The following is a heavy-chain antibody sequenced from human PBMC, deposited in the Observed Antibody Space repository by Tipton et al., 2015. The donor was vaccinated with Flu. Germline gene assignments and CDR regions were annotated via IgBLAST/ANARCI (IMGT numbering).Heavy chain of an antibody. CDR3: ARAPTYYHDSSGYFHFDY. D-gene: IGHD3-22*01. V-gene: IGHV4-31*03. Sequence: TLSLTCTVSGGSISSGGYYWSWIRQHPGKGLEWIGYIYYSGSTYYNPSLRSRVTISVDTSKNQFSLKLSSVTAADTAVYYCARAPTYYHDSSGYFHFDYWGQGTLVTVSS. CDR2: IYYSGST. J-gene: IGHJ4*02. CDR1: GGSISSGGYY.